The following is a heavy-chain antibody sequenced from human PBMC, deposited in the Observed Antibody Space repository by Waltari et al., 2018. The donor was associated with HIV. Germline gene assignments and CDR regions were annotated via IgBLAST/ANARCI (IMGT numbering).Heavy chain of an antibody. CDR1: GFTFSNYA. V-gene: IGHV3-30*01. J-gene: IGHJ4*02. D-gene: IGHD3-10*01. CDR3: ARGRGGPDY. CDR2: ISYDGNEK. Sequence: QVQLVESGGGVVQPGRSLRLSCAVSGFTFSNYALHWVRQAPGKVLEWVAVISYDGNEKYYADSVKGRFTISRGNSRNTLYLQMNSLRGEDTAVYYCARGRGGPDYWGQGTLVTVSS.